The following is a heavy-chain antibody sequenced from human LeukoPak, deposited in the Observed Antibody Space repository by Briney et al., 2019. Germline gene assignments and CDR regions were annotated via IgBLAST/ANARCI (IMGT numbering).Heavy chain of an antibody. D-gene: IGHD6-13*01. V-gene: IGHV4-34*01. J-gene: IGHJ6*02. CDR1: GGSFSGYY. CDR2: INHSGST. Sequence: PSETLSLTCAVYGGSFSGYYWNWIRQPPGKGLEWIGEINHSGSTNYNPSLKSRVTISVDTSKNQFSLKLSSVTAADTAVYYCARVAQQLVYYYYYYGMDVWGQGTTVTVSS. CDR3: ARVAQQLVYYYYYYGMDV.